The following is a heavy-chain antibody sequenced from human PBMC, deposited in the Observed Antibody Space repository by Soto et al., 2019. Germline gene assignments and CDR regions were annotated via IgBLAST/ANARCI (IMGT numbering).Heavy chain of an antibody. CDR3: ARAEWLHCFDP. CDR2: INLSGNS. CDR1: DAAFSAYL. D-gene: IGHD3-3*01. J-gene: IGHJ5*02. Sequence: SETRSLTGAVQDAAFSAYLLSWIRQRSGKRLEWIGEINLSGNSDYNPSLKSRVTISAGASNNQSSPNLRSVTAAATVVYYCARAEWLHCFDPWGQGTLFTFSS. V-gene: IGHV4-34*01.